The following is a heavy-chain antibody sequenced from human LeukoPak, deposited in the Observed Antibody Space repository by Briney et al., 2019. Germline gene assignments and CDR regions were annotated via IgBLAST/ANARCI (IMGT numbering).Heavy chain of an antibody. CDR2: ITSNGVST. D-gene: IGHD5-24*01. CDR1: GFAFTSTA. Sequence: GGSLRLSCAASGFAFTSTAMHWVRQAPGKGLEYVSGITSNGVSTYYGKSVKGRFTISRDNSKKILYLQMASLRNEDMGVYYCARVRMATPGYFFDYWGQGTLVSVSS. CDR3: ARVRMATPGYFFDY. J-gene: IGHJ4*02. V-gene: IGHV3-64*01.